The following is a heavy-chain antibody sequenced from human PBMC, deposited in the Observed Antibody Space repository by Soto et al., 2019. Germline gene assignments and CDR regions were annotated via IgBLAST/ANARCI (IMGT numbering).Heavy chain of an antibody. CDR2: ISYDGSNK. Sequence: QVQLVESGGGVVQPGRSLRLSCAASGFTFSSYGMHWVRQAPGKGLEWVAVISYDGSNKYYADSVKGRFTISRDNSKNTLYLQMNSLRAEDTAVYYCAKDSVEGCSSTSCYTFDYWGQGTLVTVSS. CDR1: GFTFSSYG. CDR3: AKDSVEGCSSTSCYTFDY. D-gene: IGHD2-2*02. V-gene: IGHV3-30*18. J-gene: IGHJ4*02.